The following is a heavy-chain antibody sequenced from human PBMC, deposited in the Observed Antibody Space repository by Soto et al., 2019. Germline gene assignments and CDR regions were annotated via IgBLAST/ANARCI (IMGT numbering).Heavy chain of an antibody. J-gene: IGHJ4*02. Sequence: GGSLRLSCAASGFTFSSYNMNWVRQAPGKGLEWVSSISSSSTYIYYADSVKGRFTISRDNGRNSLYLQMNNLRAEDTAVYYCARGGLSYFDYWGQGTRVTVPQ. D-gene: IGHD1-26*01. V-gene: IGHV3-21*01. CDR3: ARGGLSYFDY. CDR2: ISSSSTYI. CDR1: GFTFSSYN.